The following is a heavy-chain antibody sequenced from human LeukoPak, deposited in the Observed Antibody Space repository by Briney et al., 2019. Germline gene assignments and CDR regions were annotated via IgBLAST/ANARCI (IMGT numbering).Heavy chain of an antibody. J-gene: IGHJ4*02. CDR2: IYYSGST. Sequence: SETLSLTCTVSGGSISSYYWSWIRQPPGKGLEWIGYIYYSGSTNYNPSLKSRVTISVDTSKNQFSLTLSSVTAADTAVYYCARGLGGVTHFDYWGQGTLVTVSS. CDR3: ARGLGGVTHFDY. D-gene: IGHD3-16*01. V-gene: IGHV4-59*01. CDR1: GGSISSYY.